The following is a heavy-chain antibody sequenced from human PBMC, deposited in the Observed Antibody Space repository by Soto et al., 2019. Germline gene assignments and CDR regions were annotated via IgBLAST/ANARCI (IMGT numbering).Heavy chain of an antibody. J-gene: IGHJ4*02. Sequence: QVLLRESGPGLVKPSETLSLTCTVSGGSINNYYWSWIRQSPGQRLEWIGYIHYTGSSTYNPSLESRVTMSIGTSTGLFSLRLTSLSAADTAVYYCARGEGQWVAPFDQWGQGTLVTVSS. CDR1: GGSINNYY. CDR2: IHYTGSS. CDR3: ARGEGQWVAPFDQ. D-gene: IGHD6-19*01. V-gene: IGHV4-59*01.